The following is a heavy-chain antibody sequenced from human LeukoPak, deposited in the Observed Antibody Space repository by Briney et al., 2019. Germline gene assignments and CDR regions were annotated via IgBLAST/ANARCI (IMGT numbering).Heavy chain of an antibody. CDR2: IYYSGST. J-gene: IGHJ4*02. CDR3: ARRVAVAGTDYFDY. CDR1: GGSISSSSYY. V-gene: IGHV4-39*01. D-gene: IGHD6-19*01. Sequence: SETLSLTCTGSGGSISSSSYYWGWIRQPPGKGLEWIGSIYYSGSTYYNPSLKSRVTISVDTSKNQFPLKLSSVTAADTAVYYCARRVAVAGTDYFDYWGQGTLVTVSS.